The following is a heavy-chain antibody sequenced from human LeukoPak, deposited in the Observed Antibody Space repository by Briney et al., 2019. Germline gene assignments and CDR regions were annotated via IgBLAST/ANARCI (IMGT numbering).Heavy chain of an antibody. D-gene: IGHD4/OR15-4a*01. J-gene: IGHJ4*02. CDR1: GFTFDDYA. CDR2: ISWNSGSI. Sequence: GRSLRLSCAASGFTFDDYAMHWVRQAPGKGLEWVSGISWNSGSIGYADSVKGRFTISRDNAKNSLYLQMHSLRAEDTAFYYCARSSQGPYGDFGYWGQGTLVTVSS. V-gene: IGHV3-9*01. CDR3: ARSSQGPYGDFGY.